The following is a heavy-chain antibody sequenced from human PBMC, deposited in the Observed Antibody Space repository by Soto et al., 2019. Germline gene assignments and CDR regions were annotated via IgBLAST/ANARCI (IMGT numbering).Heavy chain of an antibody. CDR2: INPNSGGT. CDR1: GYTFTGYY. Sequence: QVQLVQSGAEVKKPGASVKVSCKASGYTFTGYYMHWVRQAPGQGLEWMGWINPNSGGTNYAQKFQGRVTMTRDTSISTAYMELSRLRSDDTAVYYCAREPPYDFWSGYYGDNDYYYGMDVWGQGTTVTVSS. D-gene: IGHD3-3*01. CDR3: AREPPYDFWSGYYGDNDYYYGMDV. V-gene: IGHV1-2*02. J-gene: IGHJ6*02.